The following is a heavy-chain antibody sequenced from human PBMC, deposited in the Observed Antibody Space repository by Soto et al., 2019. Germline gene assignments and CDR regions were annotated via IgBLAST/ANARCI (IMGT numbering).Heavy chain of an antibody. D-gene: IGHD6-13*01. CDR1: GFTFSSYA. J-gene: IGHJ4*02. CDR2: ISYDGSNK. CDR3: ARGIAAAGY. V-gene: IGHV3-30-3*01. Sequence: QVQLVESGGGVVQPGRSLRLSCAASGFTFSSYAMHWVRQAPGKGPEWVAVISYDGSNKYYADSVKGRFTISRDNSKNTLYLQMNSLRAEDTAVYYCARGIAAAGYWGQGTLVTVSS.